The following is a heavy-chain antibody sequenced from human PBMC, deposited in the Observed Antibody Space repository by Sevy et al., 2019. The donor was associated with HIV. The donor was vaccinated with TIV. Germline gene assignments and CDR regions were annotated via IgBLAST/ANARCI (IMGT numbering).Heavy chain of an antibody. CDR2: IYYSGST. CDR1: GGSISSSSYY. Sequence: SETLSLTCTVSGGSISSSSYYWGWIRQPPGKGLEWIGSIYYSGSTYYNPSLKSRVTISVDTSKNQFSLKLSSVTAADTAVYYCARHGSGGGYRLWSGYSDDWFDPWGQGTLVTVSS. CDR3: ARHGSGGGYRLWSGYSDDWFDP. V-gene: IGHV4-39*01. D-gene: IGHD3-3*01. J-gene: IGHJ5*02.